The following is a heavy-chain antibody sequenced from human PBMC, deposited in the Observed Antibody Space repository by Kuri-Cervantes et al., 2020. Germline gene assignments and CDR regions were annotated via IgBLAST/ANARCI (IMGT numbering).Heavy chain of an antibody. CDR3: ARTTRIQLWLMDV. Sequence: ASVKVSCKASGYTFTSYGISWVRQAPGQGLEWMGWMNPNSGNTGYEQKFQGRVTMTRNTSISTAYMELSSMRSEDTAVYYCARTTRIQLWLMDVWGQGTTVTVSS. CDR1: GYTFTSYG. V-gene: IGHV1-8*02. CDR2: MNPNSGNT. J-gene: IGHJ6*02. D-gene: IGHD5-18*01.